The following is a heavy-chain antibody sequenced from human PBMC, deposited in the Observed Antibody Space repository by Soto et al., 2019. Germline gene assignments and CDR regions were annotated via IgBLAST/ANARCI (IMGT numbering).Heavy chain of an antibody. V-gene: IGHV4-61*01. J-gene: IGHJ4*02. CDR2: VSFMGTT. CDR1: CGSVRNGIDY. D-gene: IGHD1-20*01. CDR3: ARYWNNSDCPHLYYYDY. Sequence: KSSATLSITCTVSCGSVRNGIDYWRCISQPLGKGLEWIGNVSFMGTTIYDPSLKRRVPISVATYKAQFFLKLTSVTAAHTAVYYCARYWNNSDCPHLYYYDYLSLGTLVTVAS.